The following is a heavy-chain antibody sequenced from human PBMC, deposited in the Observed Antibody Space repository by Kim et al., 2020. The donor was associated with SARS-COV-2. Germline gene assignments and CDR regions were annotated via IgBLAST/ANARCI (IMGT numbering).Heavy chain of an antibody. Sequence: GGSLRLSCTVSGFNFRSYYMAWVRQAPGKGLEWVADISHGGGTTKYLDSVEGRFTISRDDAKNSLYLEMNSLRVEDTAVYYCVRDGFSTNWSLDCWGRGTLVSVSS. CDR2: ISHGGGTT. CDR1: GFNFRSYY. J-gene: IGHJ4*02. D-gene: IGHD3-3*01. V-gene: IGHV3-7*01. CDR3: VRDGFSTNWSLDC.